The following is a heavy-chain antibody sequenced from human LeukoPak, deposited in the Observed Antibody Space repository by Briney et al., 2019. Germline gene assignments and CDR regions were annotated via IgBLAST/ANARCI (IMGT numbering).Heavy chain of an antibody. J-gene: IGHJ2*01. CDR3: ARVVVVTPPLPFPSWYFDL. D-gene: IGHD2-21*02. CDR1: GGSISSYY. Sequence: PSETLSLTCTVSGGSISSYYWSWIRQPPGKGLEWIGYIYNSGSTNYNPSLESRVTISVDTSKNQFSLKLSSVTAADTAVYYCARVVVVTPPLPFPSWYFDLWGRGTLVTVSS. V-gene: IGHV4-59*01. CDR2: IYNSGST.